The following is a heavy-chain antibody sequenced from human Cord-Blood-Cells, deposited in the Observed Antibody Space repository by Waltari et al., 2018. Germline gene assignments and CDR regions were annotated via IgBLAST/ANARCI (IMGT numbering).Heavy chain of an antibody. CDR3: ARVVVVVAATYYYDSSGYYYFDY. J-gene: IGHJ4*02. D-gene: IGHD3-22*01. Sequence: QVQLQQWGAGLLKPSETLSLTCAVYGGSFSGYYWSWIRQPPGKGLEWIGEINHSGSNNYNPSLKSRVTISVDTSKNQFSLKLSSVTAADTAVYYCARVVVVVAATYYYDSSGYYYFDYWGQGTLVTVSS. V-gene: IGHV4-34*01. CDR2: INHSGSN. CDR1: GGSFSGYY.